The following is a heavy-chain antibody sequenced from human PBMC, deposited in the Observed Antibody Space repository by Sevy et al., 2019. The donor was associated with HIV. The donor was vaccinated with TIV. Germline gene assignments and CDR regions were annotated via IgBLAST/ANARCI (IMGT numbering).Heavy chain of an antibody. CDR3: ARVGYCSSTSCYDQASWFDP. CDR2: INHSGST. J-gene: IGHJ5*02. D-gene: IGHD2-2*01. Sequence: SETLSLTCAVYGGSFSGYYWSWIRKPPGKGLEWIGEINHSGSTNYNPSLKSRVTISVDTSKNQFSLKLSSVTAADTAVYYCARVGYCSSTSCYDQASWFDPWGQGTLVTVSS. CDR1: GGSFSGYY. V-gene: IGHV4-34*01.